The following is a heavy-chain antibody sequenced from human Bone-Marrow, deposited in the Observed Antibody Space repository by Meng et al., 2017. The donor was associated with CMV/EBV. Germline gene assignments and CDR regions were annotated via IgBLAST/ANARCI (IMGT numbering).Heavy chain of an antibody. D-gene: IGHD2-8*01. Sequence: GGSLRLSCAASGFTFSDYYMSWIRQAPGKGLEWVSYISSSGSTIYYADSVKGRFTISRDNAKNSLYLQMNSLRTEDTALYYCTRGGHFTLKRKKNVFDIWGQGTLVTVSS. J-gene: IGHJ3*02. CDR1: GFTFSDYY. CDR2: ISSSGSTI. V-gene: IGHV3-11*01. CDR3: TRGGHFTLKRKKNVFDI.